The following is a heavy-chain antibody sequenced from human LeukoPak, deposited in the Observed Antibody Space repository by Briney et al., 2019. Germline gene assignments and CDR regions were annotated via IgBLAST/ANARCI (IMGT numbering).Heavy chain of an antibody. J-gene: IGHJ5*02. CDR3: AKDRSMVREVISSRWFDP. Sequence: PGGSLRLSCAASGFTFSSFAMSWVRQAPGKGLEWVSAISGSGGSTHYADSVKGRFTISRDNSKNTLYLQMNSLRAEDTAVYYCAKDRSMVREVISSRWFDPWGQGTLVTVSS. D-gene: IGHD3-10*01. CDR1: GFTFSSFA. V-gene: IGHV3-23*01. CDR2: ISGSGGST.